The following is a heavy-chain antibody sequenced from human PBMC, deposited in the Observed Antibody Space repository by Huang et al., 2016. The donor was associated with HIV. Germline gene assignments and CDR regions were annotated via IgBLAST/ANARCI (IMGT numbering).Heavy chain of an antibody. Sequence: QVQLQESGQGLVKPSDTLSLTCIVSGDSVDSSYSYWGWVRQPPGKGLEGMGSIDSNGKTDYNKYLKSRITISVDTSKNHFSLNLKTVTAADTAVYYCSRGPSTPATELWGQGTMVTVSS. CDR3: SRGPSTPATEL. D-gene: IGHD1-1*01. CDR2: IDSNGKT. V-gene: IGHV4-39*02. CDR1: GDSVDSSYSY. J-gene: IGHJ3*01.